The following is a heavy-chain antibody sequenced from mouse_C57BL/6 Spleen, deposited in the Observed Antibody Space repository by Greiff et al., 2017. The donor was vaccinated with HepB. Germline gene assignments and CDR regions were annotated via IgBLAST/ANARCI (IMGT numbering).Heavy chain of an antibody. D-gene: IGHD2-4*01. J-gene: IGHJ4*01. V-gene: IGHV1-64*01. CDR2: IHPNSGST. Sequence: VQLQHPGAELVKPGASVKLSCKASGYTFTSYWMHWVKQRPGQGLEWIGMIHPNSGSTNYNEKFKSKATLTVDKSSSTAYMQLSSLTSEDSAVYYCARWRDYDDYAMDYWGQGTSVTVSS. CDR1: GYTFTSYW. CDR3: ARWRDYDDYAMDY.